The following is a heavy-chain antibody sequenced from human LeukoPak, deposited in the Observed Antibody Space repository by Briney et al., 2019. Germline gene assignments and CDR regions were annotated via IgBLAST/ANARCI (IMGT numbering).Heavy chain of an antibody. J-gene: IGHJ4*02. D-gene: IGHD7-27*01. CDR2: IHPSGGNT. V-gene: IGHV1-46*01. CDR3: ARELSGGYFDY. Sequence: ASVQVSCKASGYTFTSYYLHWVRQAPGQGLEWMGIIHPSGGNTNYAQKFQGRVAVTRDTSTSTVYMELSSLRSEDTAVYYCARELSGGYFDYWGQGTLVTVSS. CDR1: GYTFTSYY.